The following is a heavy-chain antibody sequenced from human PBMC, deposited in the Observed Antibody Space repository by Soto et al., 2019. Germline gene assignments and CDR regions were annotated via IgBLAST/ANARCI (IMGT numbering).Heavy chain of an antibody. V-gene: IGHV1-2*04. CDR1: GYTFTGYY. D-gene: IGHD3-10*01. Sequence: ASVKVSCKASGYTFTGYYMHWVRQAPGQGLEWMGWINPNSGGTNYAQKFQGWVTMTRDTSISTAYMELRRLRSDDTAVYYCARIAMVRGVSTTYYYYYMDVWGKGTTVTVSS. CDR2: INPNSGGT. J-gene: IGHJ6*03. CDR3: ARIAMVRGVSTTYYYYYMDV.